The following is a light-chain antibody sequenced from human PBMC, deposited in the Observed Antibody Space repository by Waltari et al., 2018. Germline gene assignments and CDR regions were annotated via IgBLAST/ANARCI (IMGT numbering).Light chain of an antibody. CDR3: QQYNTYPFT. CDR2: AAS. J-gene: IGKJ3*01. CDR1: RDISDY. Sequence: IQLTQSPSSLSASVGDRITITCRASRDISDYLAWFQQRPGKAPRSLIYAASRLQSGGPSNFSGRGSWTHFTLTITSLQPEDFATYYCQQYNTYPFTFGPGTTVDVK. V-gene: IGKV1-16*02.